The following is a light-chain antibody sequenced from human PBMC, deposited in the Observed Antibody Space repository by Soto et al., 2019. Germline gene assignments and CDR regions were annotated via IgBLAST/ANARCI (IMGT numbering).Light chain of an antibody. CDR1: ISNIGNNF. Sequence: QSVLTQPPSVSAAPGQTDTISCSGSISNIGNNFVSWYRHLPGSAPKLLIYDINQRPSEIPDRFSGSKSGTSATLDIAGLQTGDEADYYCGTWDSSLSSVVFGGGTKLTVL. J-gene: IGLJ2*01. V-gene: IGLV1-51*01. CDR3: GTWDSSLSSVV. CDR2: DIN.